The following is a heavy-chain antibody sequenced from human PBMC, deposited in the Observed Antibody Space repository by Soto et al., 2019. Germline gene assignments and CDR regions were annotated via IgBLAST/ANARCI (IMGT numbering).Heavy chain of an antibody. V-gene: IGHV2-5*02. CDR3: AHMVYAAGRDWFDP. CDR1: GFSLSSSGVS. J-gene: IGHJ5*02. CDR2: IYWDDDK. D-gene: IGHD3-10*01. Sequence: QITLKESGPTLVKPTQTLTLTCTFSGFSLSSSGVSVGWIRQPPGKALEWLALIYWDDDKRYSPSLQSRLTITKDTSKNPVVLIMTNMDPVDTATYYCAHMVYAAGRDWFDPWGQGTLVTVSS.